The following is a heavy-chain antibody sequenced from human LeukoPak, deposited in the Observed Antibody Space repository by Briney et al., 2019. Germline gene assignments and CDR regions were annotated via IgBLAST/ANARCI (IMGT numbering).Heavy chain of an antibody. CDR3: ARVEGFIDY. Sequence: GGALRLSCAPPVFTPCRYEINGVPDAPGGGGEWVSYISSSGSTKYYADSVKGRFTISRDNAKNSLYLQMISLRAEDTALYYCARVEGFIDYWGQGTLVTVSS. D-gene: IGHD3-16*02. CDR2: ISSSGSTK. CDR1: VFTPCRYE. J-gene: IGHJ4*02. V-gene: IGHV3-48*03.